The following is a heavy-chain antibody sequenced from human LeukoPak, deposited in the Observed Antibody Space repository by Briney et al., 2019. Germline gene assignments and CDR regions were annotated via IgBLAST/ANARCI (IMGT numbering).Heavy chain of an antibody. CDR1: GFTFNTFW. CDR3: ARDNGGTGWVH. Sequence: PGGSLRLSCAASGFTFNTFWMSWVRQAPGKGPEWVDNIKQDGGEKHYVDSVKGRFTISRDDVESSLYLQMNSLTAEDTAVYYCARDNGGTGWVHWGQGTLVTVSS. V-gene: IGHV3-7*05. CDR2: IKQDGGEK. D-gene: IGHD6-19*01. J-gene: IGHJ4*02.